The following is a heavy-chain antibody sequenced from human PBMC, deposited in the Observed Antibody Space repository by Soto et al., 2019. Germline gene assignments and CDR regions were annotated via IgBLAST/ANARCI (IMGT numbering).Heavy chain of an antibody. Sequence: GGSLRLSCAASGFTFGTHAMNWVRQAPGKGLEWVSTIAGGGGATYYADSVKGRFTISRDNSKNTLYLQMNNLRAEDTALYYCATVAHHPSGYYQYYCDSWGQGTPVTVSS. CDR3: ATVAHHPSGYYQYYCDS. CDR2: IAGGGGAT. D-gene: IGHD3-22*01. CDR1: GFTFGTHA. J-gene: IGHJ4*02. V-gene: IGHV3-23*01.